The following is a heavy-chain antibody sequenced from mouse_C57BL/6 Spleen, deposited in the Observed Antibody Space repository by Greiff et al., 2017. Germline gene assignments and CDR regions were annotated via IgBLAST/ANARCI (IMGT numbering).Heavy chain of an antibody. J-gene: IGHJ2*01. CDR3: ARGDYDYFDY. Sequence: EVMLVESGGGLVKPGGSLKLSCAASGFTFSDYGMHWVRQAPETGLEWVAYISSGSSTIYYADTVKGRFTISRENAKNTLFLQMTSLRSEDTAMYYCARGDYDYFDYWGQGTTLTVSS. CDR1: GFTFSDYG. V-gene: IGHV5-17*01. CDR2: ISSGSSTI. D-gene: IGHD2-4*01.